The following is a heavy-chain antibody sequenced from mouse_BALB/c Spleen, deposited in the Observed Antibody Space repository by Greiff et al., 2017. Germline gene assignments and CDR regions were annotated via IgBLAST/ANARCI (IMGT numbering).Heavy chain of an antibody. CDR2: INPGSGGT. J-gene: IGHJ3*01. V-gene: IGHV1-54*01. D-gene: IGHD2-3*01. Sequence: QVQLQQSGAELVRPGTSVKVSCKASGYAFTNYLIEWVKQRPGQGLEWIGVINPGSGGTNYNEKFKGKATLTADKSSSTAYMQLSSLTSDDSAVYFCARSGDGYPTPGAYWGQGTLVTVSA. CDR3: ARSGDGYPTPGAY. CDR1: GYAFTNYL.